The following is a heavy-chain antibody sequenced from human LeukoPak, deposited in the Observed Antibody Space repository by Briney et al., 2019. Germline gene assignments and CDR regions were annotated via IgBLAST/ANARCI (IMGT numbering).Heavy chain of an antibody. CDR1: GFTFSSFG. V-gene: IGHV3-30*18. CDR2: ITYHGSNK. CDR3: AKGRDSWSNKIDY. D-gene: IGHD3-3*01. J-gene: IGHJ4*02. Sequence: HAGGSLRLSCAASGFTFSSFGIYCVRQAPGKGLEWVAVITYHGSNKNYADSVKGRFTISRDNSKNTLYLQMNSLRGEDTAVYYWAKGRDSWSNKIDYWGQGTLVTVSS.